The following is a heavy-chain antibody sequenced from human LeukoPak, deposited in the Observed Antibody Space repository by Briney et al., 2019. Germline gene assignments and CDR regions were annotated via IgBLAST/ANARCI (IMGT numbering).Heavy chain of an antibody. J-gene: IGHJ6*03. Sequence: RSSETLSLTCTVSGYSISSGYYWGWIRQPPGKGLEWIESIYHSGSTYYNPSLKSRVTISVDTSKNHFSLKLSSATAADTAVYYCARVSDEFYNYYYMDVWGKGTTVTVSS. CDR3: ARVSDEFYNYYYMDV. CDR2: IYHSGST. V-gene: IGHV4-38-2*02. CDR1: GYSISSGYY.